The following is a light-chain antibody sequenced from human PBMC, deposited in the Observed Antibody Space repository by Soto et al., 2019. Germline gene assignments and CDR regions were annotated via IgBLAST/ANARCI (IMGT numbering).Light chain of an antibody. V-gene: IGLV4-69*01. CDR3: QTWGTGIQV. CDR1: SGHSSYA. CDR2: LNSDGSH. Sequence: QPVLTQSPSVSASLGASVKLTCTLSSGHSSYAIAWHQQQPEKGPRYLMKLNSDGSHSKGDGIPDRFSGSSSGAERYLTISSLQSEDEADYYCQTWGTGIQVFGGGTKLTVL. J-gene: IGLJ3*02.